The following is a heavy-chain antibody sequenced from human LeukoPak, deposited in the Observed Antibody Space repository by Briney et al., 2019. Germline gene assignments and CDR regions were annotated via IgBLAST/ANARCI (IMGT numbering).Heavy chain of an antibody. D-gene: IGHD2-2*01. J-gene: IGHJ4*02. CDR3: VSFYETY. Sequence: PGGSLRLSCAASGNYWMHWVRQAPGKGLVWVSHINSDGSWTGYADSVKGRFTTSKDNAKNTVYLQMNNLRAEDTAVYYCVSFYETYWGRGTLVTVSS. V-gene: IGHV3-74*01. CDR1: GNYW. CDR2: INSDGSWT.